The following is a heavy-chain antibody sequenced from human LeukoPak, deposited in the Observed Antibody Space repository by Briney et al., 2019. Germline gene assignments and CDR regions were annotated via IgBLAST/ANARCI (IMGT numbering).Heavy chain of an antibody. J-gene: IGHJ4*02. CDR3: VRGPHIAATSY. V-gene: IGHV3-7*03. D-gene: IGHD6-25*01. Sequence: GGSLRLSCVASGFSFNNYRMTWVRQAPGKGLEWMANIKQDGSEKQYVDSVKGRFAISRDNAKKSLYLQINTLRAEGTAVYYCVRGPHIAATSYWGQGTLVTVSS. CDR2: IKQDGSEK. CDR1: GFSFNNYR.